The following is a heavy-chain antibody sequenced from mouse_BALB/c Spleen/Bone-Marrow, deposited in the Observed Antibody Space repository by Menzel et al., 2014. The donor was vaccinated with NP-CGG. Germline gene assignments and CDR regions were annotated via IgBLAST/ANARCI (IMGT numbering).Heavy chain of an antibody. D-gene: IGHD2-2*01. CDR2: INPNSRTI. J-gene: IGHJ1*01. CDR1: GFDFSRYW. Sequence: EVMLVESGGGLVQPGGSLKLSCAASGFDFSRYWMSWVRQAPGKGLEWIGEINPNSRTINYTPSLKDKFIISRDNAKNTLYLQMSKVRSEDTALYYCALLGYYGSFDVWGAGTTVTVSS. CDR3: ALLGYYGSFDV. V-gene: IGHV4-1*02.